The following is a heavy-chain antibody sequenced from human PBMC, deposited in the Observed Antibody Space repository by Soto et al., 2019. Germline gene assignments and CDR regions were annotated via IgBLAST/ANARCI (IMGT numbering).Heavy chain of an antibody. Sequence: EVQLVRSGGDLVQPGGSLRLSCVASGFTFSTYWMNWVRQAPGMGLEWVAGIKEDASEELYVDSVKGRFSVSRDNAKNSLYLQLNSLSAEDTAVYYCSTAISSPFSNFDYWGQGSLVTVSS. J-gene: IGHJ4*02. CDR3: STAISSPFSNFDY. D-gene: IGHD2-2*01. CDR2: IKEDASEE. V-gene: IGHV3-7*01. CDR1: GFTFSTYW.